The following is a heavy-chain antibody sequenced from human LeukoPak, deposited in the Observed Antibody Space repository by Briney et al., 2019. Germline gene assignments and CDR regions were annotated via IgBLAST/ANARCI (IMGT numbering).Heavy chain of an antibody. CDR2: ISAYNGNT. V-gene: IGHV1-18*01. Sequence: GASVKVSCKASGYTFTSYGISWVRQAPGQGLEWMGWISAYNGNTNYAQKLQGRVTMTTDTSTSTAYMELRSLRSDKSADYRSATVVVVAPYNLFVPRRERILLTVSS. CDR3: ATVVVVAPYNLFVP. J-gene: IGHJ5*02. D-gene: IGHD2-15*01. CDR1: GYTFTSYG.